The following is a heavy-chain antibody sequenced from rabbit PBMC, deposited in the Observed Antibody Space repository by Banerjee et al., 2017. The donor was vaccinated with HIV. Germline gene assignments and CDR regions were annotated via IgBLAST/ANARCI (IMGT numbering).Heavy chain of an antibody. CDR3: ARGSDSSGWGEGLTL. J-gene: IGHJ6*01. CDR1: GFDFSNYY. V-gene: IGHV1S7*01. CDR2: IDPIFGTT. Sequence: QLKETGGGLVQPGGSLKLSCKASGFDFSNYYMNWVRQAPGKGLEWIGYIDPIFGTTYCASWVNGRFTISSHNAQNTLYLQLNSLTAADTATYFCARGSDSSGWGEGLTLWGPGTLVTVS. D-gene: IGHD4-1*01.